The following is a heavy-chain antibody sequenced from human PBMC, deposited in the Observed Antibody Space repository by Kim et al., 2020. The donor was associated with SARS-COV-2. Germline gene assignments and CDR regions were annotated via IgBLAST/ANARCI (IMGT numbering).Heavy chain of an antibody. CDR3: ARDLEEQPPHYYYYYMDV. Sequence: ASVKVSCKASGYTFTSYAMNWVRQAPGQGLEWMGWINTNTGNPTYAQGFTGRFVFSLDTSVSTAYLQISSLKAEDTAVYYCARDLEEQPPHYYYYYMDVWGKGTTVTVSS. J-gene: IGHJ6*03. CDR1: GYTFTSYA. V-gene: IGHV7-4-1*02. D-gene: IGHD6-13*01. CDR2: INTNTGNP.